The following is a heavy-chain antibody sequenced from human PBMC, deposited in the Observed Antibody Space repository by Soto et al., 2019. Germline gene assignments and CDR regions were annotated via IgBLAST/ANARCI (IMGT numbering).Heavy chain of an antibody. Sequence: ASVKVSCKASGYTFTSYAMHWVRQAPGQRLEWMGWINAGNGNTKYSQKFQGRVTITRDTSASTAYMELSSLRAEDTAVYFCARMTSSLSPGRWGQGTLVTVSS. D-gene: IGHD2-2*01. V-gene: IGHV1-3*01. CDR3: ARMTSSLSPGR. CDR2: INAGNGNT. CDR1: GYTFTSYA. J-gene: IGHJ4*02.